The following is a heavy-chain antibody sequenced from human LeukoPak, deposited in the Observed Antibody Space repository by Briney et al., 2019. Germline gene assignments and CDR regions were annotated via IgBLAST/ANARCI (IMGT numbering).Heavy chain of an antibody. V-gene: IGHV3-23*01. CDR3: AKEREVIHDYYFDY. CDR1: GFTFSNYA. D-gene: IGHD3-3*01. CDR2: ISGSGVTT. J-gene: IGHJ4*02. Sequence: GGSLRLSCAASGFTFSNYAMSWVRQAPGKGLEWVSAISGSGVTTYSADSVKGRFTIARDNSKNTVYLQMNSLRAEDTAVYYCAKEREVIHDYYFDYWGQGTLVTVSS.